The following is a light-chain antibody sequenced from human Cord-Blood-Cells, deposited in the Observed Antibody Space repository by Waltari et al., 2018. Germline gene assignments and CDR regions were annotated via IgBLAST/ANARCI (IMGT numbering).Light chain of an antibody. CDR3: CSYVGSSTWV. J-gene: IGLJ3*02. CDR2: EGS. CDR1: SSDVGSYNL. Sequence: QSALTQPASVSGSPGQSITISCTGTSSDVGSYNLVSWYQQHPGKAPKLMIYEGSKRPSGVSNRFSGTKSGHTAALTSSGLQAEDEADYYCCSYVGSSTWVFGGGTKLTVL. V-gene: IGLV2-23*01.